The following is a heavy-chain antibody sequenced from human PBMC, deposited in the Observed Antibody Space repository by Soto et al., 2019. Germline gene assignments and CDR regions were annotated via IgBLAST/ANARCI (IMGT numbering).Heavy chain of an antibody. CDR1: GGSISSGGYY. CDR3: ARGLNIVAFLEY. Sequence: QVQLQESGPGLVKPSQTLSLTCTVSGGSISSGGYYWSWIRQHPGKGLEWIGYIYYSGSTYYNPSLQSRVTISVDTSKNQFSLKLSSVTAADTAVYYCARGLNIVAFLEYWGQGTLVTVSS. V-gene: IGHV4-31*03. CDR2: IYYSGST. J-gene: IGHJ4*02. D-gene: IGHD5-12*01.